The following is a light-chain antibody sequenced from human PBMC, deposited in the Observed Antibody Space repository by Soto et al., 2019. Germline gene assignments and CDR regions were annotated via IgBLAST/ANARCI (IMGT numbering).Light chain of an antibody. V-gene: IGKV3-20*01. CDR2: GAS. CDR3: QQYGDLYT. J-gene: IGKJ2*01. CDR1: QSVRSSY. Sequence: EIVLTQSPGTLSLSPGERATLSCRASQSVRSSYLAWYQQKPGQAPRPLIYGASSRATGIPDRFSGSGSGTDFTLTISRLEPADFAVYYCQQYGDLYTFGQGTKVEIK.